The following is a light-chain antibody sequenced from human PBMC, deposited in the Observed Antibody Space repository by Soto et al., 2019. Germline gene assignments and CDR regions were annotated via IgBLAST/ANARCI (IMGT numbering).Light chain of an antibody. V-gene: IGLV2-23*03. Sequence: QSALTQPASVSGSPGQSITISCTGTSSDVGSYNLVSWYQQHPGKAPQPMIYEGSKRPSGVSNRFSGSKSGNTASLTISGLQAEDEADYYCCSYAGSSTFVVFGGGTKLTVL. J-gene: IGLJ2*01. CDR2: EGS. CDR1: SSDVGSYNL. CDR3: CSYAGSSTFVV.